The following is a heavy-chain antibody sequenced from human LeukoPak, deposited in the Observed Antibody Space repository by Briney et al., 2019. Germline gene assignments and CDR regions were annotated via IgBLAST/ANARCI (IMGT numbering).Heavy chain of an antibody. CDR3: AKGLGGEGGSGFPGY. V-gene: IGHV3-23*01. CDR2: ISGSGSDT. D-gene: IGHD3-10*01. CDR1: GFTFSSYA. J-gene: IGHJ4*02. Sequence: GGSLRLSCAASGFTFSSYAMSWVRQVPGKGLEWVSAISGSGSDTYYADSVKGRFTISRDNSKSTLYLQMNSLRAEDTAVYYCAKGLGGEGGSGFPGYWGQGTLVTVSS.